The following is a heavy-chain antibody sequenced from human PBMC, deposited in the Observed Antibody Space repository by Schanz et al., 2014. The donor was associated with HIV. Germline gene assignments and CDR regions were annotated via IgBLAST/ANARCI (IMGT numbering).Heavy chain of an antibody. CDR3: AKSTWVDN. D-gene: IGHD2-2*01. CDR1: GFAVSSNF. CDR2: ISEFGGSA. J-gene: IGHJ4*02. V-gene: IGHV3-23*04. Sequence: EVQLVESGGTVVQPGGSLRLSCAASGFAVSSNFLNWVRQTPGKGLEWVSGISEFGGSAWYADSVKGRFTISRDNSKNTLYLQMDSLRAEDTALYFCAKSTWVDNCGQGTLVTVSS.